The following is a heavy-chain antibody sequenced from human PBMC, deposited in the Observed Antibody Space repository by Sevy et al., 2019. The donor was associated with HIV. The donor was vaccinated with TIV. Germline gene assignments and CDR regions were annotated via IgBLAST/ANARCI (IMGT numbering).Heavy chain of an antibody. J-gene: IGHJ6*02. D-gene: IGHD1-26*01. CDR1: GFIFSTYG. Sequence: GGSLRLSCAASGFIFSTYGIHWVRQAPGKGLEWVAVISFDGSDKYYADSVRGRFTISRDNSKNTLYLQMNSLRVEDTAIYYCAKMQGGSYNYYGMDVLGQGTLVTVSS. V-gene: IGHV3-30*18. CDR3: AKMQGGSYNYYGMDV. CDR2: ISFDGSDK.